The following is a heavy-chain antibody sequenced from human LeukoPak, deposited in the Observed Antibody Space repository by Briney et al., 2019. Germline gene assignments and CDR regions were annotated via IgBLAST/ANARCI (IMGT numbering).Heavy chain of an antibody. V-gene: IGHV3-23*01. CDR1: GFTFSSYS. J-gene: IGHJ3*02. Sequence: PGGSLRLACAASGFTFSSYSMTWVRQAPGKGLEWVSGISGSGGSTYYAGSVKGRFTISRDNSKNTLYLQMNSLRAEDTAVYYCAKDLSNYYDSRGNGPFPNKDAFDIWGQGTMVTVSS. D-gene: IGHD3-22*01. CDR2: ISGSGGST. CDR3: AKDLSNYYDSRGNGPFPNKDAFDI.